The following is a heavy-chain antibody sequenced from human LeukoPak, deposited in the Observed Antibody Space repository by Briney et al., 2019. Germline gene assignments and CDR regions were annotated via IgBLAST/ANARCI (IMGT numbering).Heavy chain of an antibody. J-gene: IGHJ4*02. Sequence: GGSLRLSCAAPGFTFSSYAMSWVRQAPGKGLEWVSAISGSGGSTYYADSVKGRFTISRDNPKNTLYLQMNSLRAEDTAVYYCAKDQLRGDYALNYYFDYWGQGTLVTVSS. V-gene: IGHV3-23*01. D-gene: IGHD4-17*01. CDR2: ISGSGGST. CDR1: GFTFSSYA. CDR3: AKDQLRGDYALNYYFDY.